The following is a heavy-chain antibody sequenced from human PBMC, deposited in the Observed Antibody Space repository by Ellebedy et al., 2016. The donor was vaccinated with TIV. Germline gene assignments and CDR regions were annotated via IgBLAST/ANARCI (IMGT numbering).Heavy chain of an antibody. CDR3: AKDTGNTMVRGVIGAFDI. J-gene: IGHJ3*02. D-gene: IGHD3-10*01. CDR2: ISGSGGST. Sequence: PGGSLRLSCAASGFTFSSYAMSWVRQAPGKGLEWVSAISGSGGSTYYADSVKGRFTISRDNSKNTLYLQMNSLRAEDTAVYYCAKDTGNTMVRGVIGAFDIWGQGTMVTVSS. CDR1: GFTFSSYA. V-gene: IGHV3-23*01.